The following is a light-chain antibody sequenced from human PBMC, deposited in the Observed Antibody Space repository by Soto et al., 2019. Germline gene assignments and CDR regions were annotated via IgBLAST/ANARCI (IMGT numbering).Light chain of an antibody. CDR2: RAS. J-gene: IGKJ3*01. CDR1: QSICYY. V-gene: IGKV3-15*01. CDR3: QQYNDFPAT. Sequence: EILMTQSPPTLSMSLGERATLSCRPSQSICYYLAWYQQIPGQAPRLLIYRASTWATGIPDRFSGDGSGTEFTLTISSLQSEDFAVYYCQQYNDFPATFGPGTTVDIK.